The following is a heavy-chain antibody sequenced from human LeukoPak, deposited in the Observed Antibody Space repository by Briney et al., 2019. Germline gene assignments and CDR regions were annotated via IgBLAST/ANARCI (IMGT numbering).Heavy chain of an antibody. J-gene: IGHJ6*03. D-gene: IGHD4-11*01. CDR3: ARLSDSNYAYYYYYMDV. Sequence: GESLKISCKGSGYSFTSYWIGWVRQMPGKGLEWMGIIYPGDSDTRYSPSFQGQVTISADKSISTAYLQWSSLKASDTAMYYCARLSDSNYAYYYYYMDVWGKGTTVTVSS. CDR2: IYPGDSDT. CDR1: GYSFTSYW. V-gene: IGHV5-51*01.